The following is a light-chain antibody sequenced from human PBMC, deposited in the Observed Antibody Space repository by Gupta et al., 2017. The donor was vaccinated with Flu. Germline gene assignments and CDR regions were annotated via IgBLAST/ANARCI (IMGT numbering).Light chain of an antibody. J-gene: IGLJ1*01. CDR1: SSDVGGYNS. CDR2: EVN. V-gene: IGLV2-14*01. Sequence: QSALTQPASASGSPVQSITISCTGTSSDVGGYNSVSWYQHHPGKAPKLMIYEVNNRPSGVSIRFSASKSGNTASLTISGLQTEDEADYYCSSYTDNYTPYVFGTGTRVTVL. CDR3: SSYTDNYTPYV.